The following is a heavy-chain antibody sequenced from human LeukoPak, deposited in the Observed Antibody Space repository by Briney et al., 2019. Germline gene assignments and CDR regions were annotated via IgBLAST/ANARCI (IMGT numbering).Heavy chain of an antibody. V-gene: IGHV4-39*02. Sequence: PSETLSLTCTVSGGSISSSSYYWGWIRQPPGKGLEWIGSIYYSGSTYYNPSLKSRVTISVDTSKNQFSLKLSSVTAAETVVYYCAREGDCSGAIDYSGQGTLVTVSS. J-gene: IGHJ4*01. CDR1: GGSISSSSYY. D-gene: IGHD2-15*01. CDR3: AREGDCSGAIDY. CDR2: IYYSGST.